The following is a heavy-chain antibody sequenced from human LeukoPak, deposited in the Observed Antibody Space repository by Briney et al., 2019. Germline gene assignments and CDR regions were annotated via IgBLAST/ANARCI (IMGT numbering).Heavy chain of an antibody. V-gene: IGHV1-69*05. D-gene: IGHD3-3*01. CDR3: ARAHYDFWSGCPYYYYYLDV. J-gene: IGHJ6*03. CDR2: IIPIFGTA. CDR1: GGTFSSYA. Sequence: ASVKVSCKASGGTFSSYAISWVRQAPGQGLEWMGGIIPIFGTANYAQKFQGRVTMTRDTSISTAYMQLSRLRSDDTAVYYCARAHYDFWSGCPYYYYYLDVWGKGTTVTVSS.